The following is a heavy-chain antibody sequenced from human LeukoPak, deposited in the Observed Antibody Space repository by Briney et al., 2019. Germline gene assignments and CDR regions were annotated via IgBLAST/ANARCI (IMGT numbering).Heavy chain of an antibody. J-gene: IGHJ4*02. CDR2: ISGSGDST. V-gene: IGHV3-23*01. Sequence: GGSLRLSCAASGFTFRSYMMNWVRQAPGKGLEWVSGISGSGDSTYYADSVKGRFTVPRDNSENTLHLQMNSLRAEDTAVYYCTPDPFDYWGQGTLVTVSS. CDR1: GFTFRSYM. CDR3: TPDPFDY. D-gene: IGHD2-15*01.